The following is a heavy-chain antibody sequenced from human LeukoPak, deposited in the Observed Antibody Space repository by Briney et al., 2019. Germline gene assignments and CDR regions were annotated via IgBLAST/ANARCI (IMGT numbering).Heavy chain of an antibody. D-gene: IGHD6-19*01. V-gene: IGHV3-49*03. CDR3: TRDEGSVEQWLVAGY. J-gene: IGHJ4*02. CDR1: GFTFGDYA. Sequence: GGSLRLSCTASGFTFGDYAMSWFRQAPGQGLEWVGFIRSKAYGGTTEYAASVKGRFTISREDSKSIAYLQMNSLKTEDTAVYYCTRDEGSVEQWLVAGYWGQGTLVTVSS. CDR2: IRSKAYGGTT.